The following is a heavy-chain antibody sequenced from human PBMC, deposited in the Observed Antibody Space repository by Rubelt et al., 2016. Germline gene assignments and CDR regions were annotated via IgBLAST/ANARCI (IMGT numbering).Heavy chain of an antibody. J-gene: IGHJ6*03. CDR1: GFTFSSYS. V-gene: IGHV3-21*05. D-gene: IGHD6-6*01. CDR2: ISSSSSTI. CDR3: ARDSSDYYYYYMDV. Sequence: EVQLVESGGGLVKPGGSLRLSCAASGFTFSSYSMNWVRQAPGKGLEWVSYISSSSSTIYYADSVKGRFTISRDNAKNSLYLQMNSLRAEDTAVYYCARDSSDYYYYYMDVWGKGTTVTVSS.